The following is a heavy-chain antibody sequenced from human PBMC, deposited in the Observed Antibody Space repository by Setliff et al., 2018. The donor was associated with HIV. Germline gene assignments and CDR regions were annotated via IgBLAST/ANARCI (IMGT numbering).Heavy chain of an antibody. CDR2: INAGNGNT. V-gene: IGHV1-3*01. CDR1: GYTFTSYV. CDR3: AREGKFRYYYYMDI. D-gene: IGHD3-10*01. Sequence: ASVKVSCKASGYTFTSYVMHWVRQAPGQRLEWMGWINAGNGNTKYSQKFQGRVTFTRDTSASTAYMELSSLRSEDMAVYYCAREGKFRYYYYMDIWGKGTTVTVSS. J-gene: IGHJ6*03.